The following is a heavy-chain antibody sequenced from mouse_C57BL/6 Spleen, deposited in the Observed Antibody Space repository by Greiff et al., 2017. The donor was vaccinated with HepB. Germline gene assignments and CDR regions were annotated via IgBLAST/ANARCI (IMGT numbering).Heavy chain of an antibody. Sequence: EVNLVESEGGLVQPGSSMKLSCTASGFTFSDYYMAWVRQVPEKGLEWVANINYDGSSTYYLDSLKSRFIISRDNAKNILYLQMSSLKSEDTATYYCARDGGELGYFDYWGQGTTLTVSS. J-gene: IGHJ2*01. D-gene: IGHD4-1*01. CDR3: ARDGGELGYFDY. CDR2: INYDGSST. V-gene: IGHV5-16*01. CDR1: GFTFSDYY.